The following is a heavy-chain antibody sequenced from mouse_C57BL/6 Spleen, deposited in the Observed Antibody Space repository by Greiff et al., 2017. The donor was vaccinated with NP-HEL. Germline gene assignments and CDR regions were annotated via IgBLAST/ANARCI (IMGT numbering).Heavy chain of an antibody. D-gene: IGHD1-1*01. CDR1: GYTFTSYW. CDR2: IHPNSGST. V-gene: IGHV1-64*01. Sequence: VQLQQPGAELVKPGASVKLSCKASGYTFTSYWMHWVKQRPGQGLEWIGMIHPNSGSTNYNEKFKSKATLTVDKSSSTAYMQLSSLTSEDSAVYYCTFITTVGDYFDYWGQGTTLTVSS. J-gene: IGHJ2*01. CDR3: TFITTVGDYFDY.